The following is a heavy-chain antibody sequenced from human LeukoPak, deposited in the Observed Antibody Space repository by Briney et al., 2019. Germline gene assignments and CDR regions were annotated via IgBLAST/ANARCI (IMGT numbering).Heavy chain of an antibody. V-gene: IGHV3-23*01. CDR1: GFTFSSYA. J-gene: IGHJ4*02. CDR2: ISGSGGST. D-gene: IGHD3-3*01. Sequence: PGGSLRLSCAASGFTFSSYAMSWVRQAPGKGLEWVSAISGSGGSTYYADSVTGRFTISRDNSENTLSLQMHSLRAEDTALYYCAKPSGRHPNYYFDSWGQGTPVTVSA. CDR3: AKPSGRHPNYYFDS.